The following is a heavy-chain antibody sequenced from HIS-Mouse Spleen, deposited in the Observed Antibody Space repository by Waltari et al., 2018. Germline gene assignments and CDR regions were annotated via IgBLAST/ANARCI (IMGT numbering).Heavy chain of an antibody. Sequence: EVQLVESGGGLVKPGGSLRLSCAASGFTFSSYSMNWVRQAPGKGLEWVASISSSISYIYYADSVKGRFTIARDNAKNSLYLQMNSLRAEDTAVYYCARAGIAAAYYFDYWGQGTLVTVSS. CDR1: GFTFSSYS. CDR3: ARAGIAAAYYFDY. J-gene: IGHJ4*02. CDR2: ISSSISYI. V-gene: IGHV3-21*01. D-gene: IGHD6-13*01.